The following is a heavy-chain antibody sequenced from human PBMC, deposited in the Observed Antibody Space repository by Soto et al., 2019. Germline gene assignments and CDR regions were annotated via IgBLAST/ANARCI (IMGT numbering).Heavy chain of an antibody. CDR2: IDPSDSPT. D-gene: IGHD3-22*01. CDR1: GYSFAGYW. J-gene: IGHJ4*02. V-gene: IGHV5-10-1*01. CDR3: ARQIYDSDTGPNFQYYFDS. Sequence: GESLKISCMGSGYSFAGYWITWVRQKPGKGLEWMGRIDPSDSPTYYSPSFRGHVTISVTKSITTVFLQWSSLRASDTAMYYCARQIYDSDTGPNFQYYFDSWGQGTPVTVSS.